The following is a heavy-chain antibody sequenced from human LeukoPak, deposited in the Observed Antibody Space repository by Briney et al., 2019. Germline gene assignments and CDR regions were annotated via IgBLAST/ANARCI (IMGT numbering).Heavy chain of an antibody. CDR1: GFTFTDYY. CDR2: INPNSGGT. J-gene: IGHJ4*02. Sequence: ASVKVSCKASGFTFTDYYMHWVRQAPGQGLEWIGWINPNSGGTNYAQKFQGTVTMTRDTSISTAYMELSRLRSDDTAVYYCARDGHLSYQSIWMFPDYWGQGTRVTVSS. D-gene: IGHD1-1*01. V-gene: IGHV1-2*02. CDR3: ARDGHLSYQSIWMFPDY.